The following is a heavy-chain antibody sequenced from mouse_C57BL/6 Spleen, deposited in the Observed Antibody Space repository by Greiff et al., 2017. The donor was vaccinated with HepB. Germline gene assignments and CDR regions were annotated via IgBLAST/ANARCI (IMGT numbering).Heavy chain of an antibody. CDR2: INPSSGYT. Sequence: VQRVESGAELARPGASVKMSCKASGYTFTSYTMHWVKQRPGQGLEWIGYINPSSGYTKYNQKFKDKATLTADKSSSTAYMQLSSLTSEDSAVYYCARSITTVVADWYFDVWGTGTTVTVSS. V-gene: IGHV1-4*01. CDR3: ARSITTVVADWYFDV. J-gene: IGHJ1*03. CDR1: GYTFTSYT. D-gene: IGHD1-1*01.